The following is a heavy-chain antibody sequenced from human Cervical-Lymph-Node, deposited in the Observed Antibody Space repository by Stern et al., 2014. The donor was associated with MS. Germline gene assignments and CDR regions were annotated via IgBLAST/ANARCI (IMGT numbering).Heavy chain of an antibody. CDR1: GLTFSGYG. V-gene: IGHV3-33*01. D-gene: IGHD6-6*01. CDR3: AREYSSSYYFDH. J-gene: IGHJ4*02. Sequence: QVQLVQSGGGVVQPGNSLRLSCSSSGLTFSGYGMHWVRQAPGKGLEGVASILYDRINKYYGDSVKGRFTISSDSSINTLYLQMDSLRAEDTAVYYCAREYSSSYYFDHWGQGTLVTVSS. CDR2: ILYDRINK.